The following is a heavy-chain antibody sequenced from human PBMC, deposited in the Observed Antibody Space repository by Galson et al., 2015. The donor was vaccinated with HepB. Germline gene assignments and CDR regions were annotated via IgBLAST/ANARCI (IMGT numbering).Heavy chain of an antibody. CDR1: GFTFSSYA. V-gene: IGHV3-30*04. CDR2: ISYDGSNK. CDR3: ARDHAPSGIAAAGTLPRYYYGMGV. J-gene: IGHJ6*02. Sequence: SLRLSCAASGFTFSSYAMHWVRQAPGKGLEWVAVISYDGSNKYYADSVKGRFTISRDNSKNTLYLQMNSLRAEDTAVYYCARDHAPSGIAAAGTLPRYYYGMGVWSQGTTVTVSS. D-gene: IGHD6-13*01.